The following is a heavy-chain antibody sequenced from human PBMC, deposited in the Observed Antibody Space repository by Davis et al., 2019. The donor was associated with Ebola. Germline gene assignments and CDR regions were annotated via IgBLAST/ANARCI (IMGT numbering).Heavy chain of an antibody. J-gene: IGHJ4*02. Sequence: PGGSLRLPCAASGFTFSTYAMSWVRQAPGKGLEWVSGISGVGYNTYHADSVKGRFTISRDNSKNTLYLQMNSLSGDDTALYYCATCGFCVSTSGVDYWGQGTLVTVSS. CDR2: ISGVGYNT. CDR1: GFTFSTYA. CDR3: ATCGFCVSTSGVDY. D-gene: IGHD5/OR15-5a*01. V-gene: IGHV3-23*01.